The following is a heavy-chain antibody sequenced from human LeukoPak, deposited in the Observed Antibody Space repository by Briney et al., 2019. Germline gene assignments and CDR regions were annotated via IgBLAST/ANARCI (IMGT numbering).Heavy chain of an antibody. Sequence: GASVKVSCKASGGTFSSYAISWVRQAPGQGLEWMGGIIPTFGTTNYAQRFQGRVTITADKSTSTAYMELCSLRSEDTAVYYCARDRSLAGAGGYAFDIWGQGTMVTVPS. CDR2: IIPTFGTT. D-gene: IGHD1-26*01. CDR3: ARDRSLAGAGGYAFDI. J-gene: IGHJ3*02. V-gene: IGHV1-69*06. CDR1: GGTFSSYA.